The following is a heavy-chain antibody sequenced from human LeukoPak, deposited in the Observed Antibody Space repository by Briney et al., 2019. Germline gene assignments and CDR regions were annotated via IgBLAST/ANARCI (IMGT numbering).Heavy chain of an antibody. V-gene: IGHV3-30*18. CDR2: ISYDGINK. Sequence: PGGSLRLSCAASGFTFSSYGMSWVRQAPGKGLEWVAVISYDGINKYFADSVKGRFTISRDNSKNTLYLQMNSLRAEDTAVYYCAKSYYYDSSGLDYWGQGTLVTVSS. J-gene: IGHJ4*02. CDR3: AKSYYYDSSGLDY. D-gene: IGHD3-22*01. CDR1: GFTFSSYG.